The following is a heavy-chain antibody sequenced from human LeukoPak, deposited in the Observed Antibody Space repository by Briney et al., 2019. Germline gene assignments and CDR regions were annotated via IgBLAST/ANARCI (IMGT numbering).Heavy chain of an antibody. Sequence: GGSLRLSCAASGFTFSSNGMHWVRQAPGKGLEWVATMWFDGANKDYADSVKGRFTISRHNSKNILYLQMNSLRAEDTAVYYCARDISGWLDYWGQGTLVTVSS. CDR3: ARDISGWLDY. V-gene: IGHV3-33*01. CDR2: MWFDGANK. J-gene: IGHJ4*02. D-gene: IGHD6-19*01. CDR1: GFTFSSNG.